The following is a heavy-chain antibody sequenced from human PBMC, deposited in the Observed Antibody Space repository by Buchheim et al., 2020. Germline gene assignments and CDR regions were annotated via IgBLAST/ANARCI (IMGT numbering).Heavy chain of an antibody. CDR2: INSDGSDS. Sequence: EVQLVESGRGLVQPGGSLRLSCAASGFIFSNYWMHWVRQAPGKGLVWVSQINSDGSDSNYADSVKGRLYISREKAKNTLYLQMNSLRGEDTAVYYCARDYYGVDYWGQGTL. CDR1: GFIFSNYW. D-gene: IGHD3-10*01. V-gene: IGHV3-74*01. CDR3: ARDYYGVDY. J-gene: IGHJ4*02.